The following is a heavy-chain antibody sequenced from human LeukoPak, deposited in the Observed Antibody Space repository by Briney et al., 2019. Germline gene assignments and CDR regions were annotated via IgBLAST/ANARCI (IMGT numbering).Heavy chain of an antibody. D-gene: IGHD3-10*01. Sequence: GGSLRLSCAASGFTFDDYGMSWVRQAPGKGLEWVSGINRNGGSTGYADSVKGRFTISRDNAKNSLYLQMSSLRAEDTALYYCVRGFRGGPFDYWGQGTLVTVSS. CDR3: VRGFRGGPFDY. CDR2: INRNGGST. V-gene: IGHV3-20*04. CDR1: GFTFDDYG. J-gene: IGHJ4*02.